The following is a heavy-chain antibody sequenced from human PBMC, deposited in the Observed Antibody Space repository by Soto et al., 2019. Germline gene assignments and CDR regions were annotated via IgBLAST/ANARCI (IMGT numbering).Heavy chain of an antibody. V-gene: IGHV3-30*03. J-gene: IGHJ6*02. Sequence: WGSLRLSCAASGFTFISYGIRCVRHSPLKWLEWVAVISYDGSNKYYADSVKGRFTISRDNSKNTLYLQMNSLRAEDTAVYYCATSAGGSPAYYGKDVWGQGTTVTVSS. CDR1: GFTFISYG. CDR3: ATSAGGSPAYYGKDV. D-gene: IGHD1-26*01. CDR2: ISYDGSNK.